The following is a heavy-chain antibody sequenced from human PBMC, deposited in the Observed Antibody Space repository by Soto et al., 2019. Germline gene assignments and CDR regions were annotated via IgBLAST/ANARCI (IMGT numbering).Heavy chain of an antibody. CDR2: ISSRSGYI. V-gene: IGHV3-21*01. Sequence: EVQLVESGGGLVKPGGSLRLSCAASGFTFSSYSMNWVRQAPGKGLQWVSAISSRSGYIYYADSVKGRCTISRDNAKNTRFQQTNSRRADDTAVSQCSREGAVRDYPYYFYYYGRDVCGQGAVVTVSS. D-gene: IGHD4-17*01. CDR3: SREGAVRDYPYYFYYYGRDV. J-gene: IGHJ6*02. CDR1: GFTFSSYS.